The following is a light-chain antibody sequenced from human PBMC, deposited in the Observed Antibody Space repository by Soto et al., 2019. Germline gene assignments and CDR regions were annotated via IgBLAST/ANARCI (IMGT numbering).Light chain of an antibody. CDR3: QQYNNWPQT. CDR2: GAS. CDR1: QSVSSE. Sequence: EIVMTQSPVTLSVSPGERDTLSCRSSQSVSSELALYQQKPGQAPRLLIYGASTRATGIPARFRGSGSGSEFTLSISSLQSEDFAVYYCQQYNNWPQTFGQGTKLQIK. J-gene: IGKJ2*01. V-gene: IGKV3-15*01.